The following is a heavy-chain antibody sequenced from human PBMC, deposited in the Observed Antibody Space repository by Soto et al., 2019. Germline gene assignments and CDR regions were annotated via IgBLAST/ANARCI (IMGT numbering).Heavy chain of an antibody. Sequence: QVQLQESGPGLVKPSETLSLTCTVSGGSISSYYWSWIRQPPGKGLEWIGYIYYSGSTNYNPSLKSRFTISVDTSKNQFSLKLSSVTAADTAVYYCARGPIPSGTFSTGFDPWGQGTLVTVSS. D-gene: IGHD1-1*01. J-gene: IGHJ5*02. V-gene: IGHV4-59*01. CDR3: ARGPIPSGTFSTGFDP. CDR1: GGSISSYY. CDR2: IYYSGST.